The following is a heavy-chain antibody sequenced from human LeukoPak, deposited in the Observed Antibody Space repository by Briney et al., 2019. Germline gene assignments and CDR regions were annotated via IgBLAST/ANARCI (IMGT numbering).Heavy chain of an antibody. CDR3: ARDGGYSGSYSNWFDP. Sequence: GGSLRLSCAASGFTFSSYGMHWVRQAPGKGLEWVAFIRYDGSNKYYADSVKGRFTISRDNSKNTPYLQMNSLRAEDTALYHCARDGGYSGSYSNWFDPWGQGTLVTVSS. V-gene: IGHV3-30*02. CDR1: GFTFSSYG. CDR2: IRYDGSNK. J-gene: IGHJ5*02. D-gene: IGHD1-26*01.